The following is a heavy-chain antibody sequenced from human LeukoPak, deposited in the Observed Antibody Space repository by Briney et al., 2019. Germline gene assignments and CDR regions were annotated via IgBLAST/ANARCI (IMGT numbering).Heavy chain of an antibody. V-gene: IGHV3-64*01. J-gene: IGHJ4*02. CDR1: GFTFSSYA. CDR3: ASGSDSSGYYPVSFDY. Sequence: GGSLRLSCAASGFTFSSYAMHWVRQAPGKGLEYVSAISSNGGSTYYANSVKGRFTISRDNSKNTLYLQMGSLRAEDMAVYYCASGSDSSGYYPVSFDYWGQGTLVTVSS. D-gene: IGHD3-22*01. CDR2: ISSNGGST.